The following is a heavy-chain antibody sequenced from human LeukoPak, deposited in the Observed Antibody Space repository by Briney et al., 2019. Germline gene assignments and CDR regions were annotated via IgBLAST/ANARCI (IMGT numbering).Heavy chain of an antibody. CDR2: YWHGESNE. V-gene: IGHV3-33*01. J-gene: IGHJ3*02. Sequence: GGSLRLSCAASGFSFSTYGIHWIRQAPGKGLEWVAVYWHGESNEDFVDSVKGRFTVSGDKSKNTMYLQMNSLRAEDTAVYYCTRERTDGSGYQDAFDIWGHGTMVTVSS. D-gene: IGHD3-22*01. CDR1: GFSFSTYG. CDR3: TRERTDGSGYQDAFDI.